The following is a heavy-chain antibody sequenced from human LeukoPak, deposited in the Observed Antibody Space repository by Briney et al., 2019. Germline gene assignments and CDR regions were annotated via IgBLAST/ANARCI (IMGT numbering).Heavy chain of an antibody. CDR2: INHSGST. CDR1: GGSFSGYY. D-gene: IGHD3-10*01. Sequence: SETLSLTCAVYGGSFSGYYWSWIRQPLGKGLEWIGEINHSGSTNYNPSLKSRVTISVDTSKNQFSLKLSSVTAADTAVYYCARAGTLWFGEFHYWGQGTLVTVSS. V-gene: IGHV4-34*01. J-gene: IGHJ4*02. CDR3: ARAGTLWFGEFHY.